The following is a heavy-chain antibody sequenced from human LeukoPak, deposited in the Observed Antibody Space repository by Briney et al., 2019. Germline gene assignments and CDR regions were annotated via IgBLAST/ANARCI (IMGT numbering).Heavy chain of an antibody. CDR2: INPNSGGT. V-gene: IGHV1-2*02. D-gene: IGHD6-19*01. Sequence: ASVTVSCKASGYTFTGYYMHWVRQAPGQGLEWMGWINPNSGGTNYAQKFQGRVTMTRDTSISTAYMELSRLRSDDTAVYYCARSLAGSSGCDYWGQGTLVTVSS. J-gene: IGHJ4*02. CDR1: GYTFTGYY. CDR3: ARSLAGSSGCDY.